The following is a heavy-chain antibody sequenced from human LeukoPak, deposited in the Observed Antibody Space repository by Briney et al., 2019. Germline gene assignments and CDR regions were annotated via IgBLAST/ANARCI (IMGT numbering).Heavy chain of an antibody. V-gene: IGHV1-69*04. CDR1: GGTFSSYA. CDR3: ARDYGSGSYYSSRWFDP. Sequence: ASVKVSCKASGGTFSSYAISWVRQAPGQGLEWMGRIIPILGIANYAQKFQGRVTITADKSTSTAYMELSSLRSEDTAVYYCARDYGSGSYYSSRWFDPWGQGTLVTVSS. D-gene: IGHD3-10*01. CDR2: IIPILGIA. J-gene: IGHJ5*02.